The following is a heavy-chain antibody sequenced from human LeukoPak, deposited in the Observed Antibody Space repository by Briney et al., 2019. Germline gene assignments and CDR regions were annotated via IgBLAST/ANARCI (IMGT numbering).Heavy chain of an antibody. CDR3: AREYGSGSYTGIDY. CDR1: GYTFINYG. V-gene: IGHV1-18*01. D-gene: IGHD3-10*01. CDR2: ISAYNSAYNGNT. J-gene: IGHJ4*02. Sequence: ASVTVSCKASGYTFINYGITWVRQAPGQGLDWMGWISAYNSAYNGNTHYAQKLQRRVTITTDTSTNTGYMELRSLRSDDTAVYYCAREYGSGSYTGIDYWGQGTVVTVSS.